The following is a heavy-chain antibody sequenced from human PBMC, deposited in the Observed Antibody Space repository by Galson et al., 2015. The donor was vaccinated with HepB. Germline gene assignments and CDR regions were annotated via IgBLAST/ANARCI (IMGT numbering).Heavy chain of an antibody. J-gene: IGHJ4*02. CDR1: GFTFSSYE. CDR2: ISSSGSTI. Sequence: SLRLSCAASGFTFSSYEMNWVRQAPGKGLEWVSYISSSGSTIYYADSVKGRFTISRDNAKNSLYLQMNSLRAEGTAVYYCARASSPWYSSSFDYWGQGTLVTVSS. D-gene: IGHD6-19*01. CDR3: ARASSPWYSSSFDY. V-gene: IGHV3-48*03.